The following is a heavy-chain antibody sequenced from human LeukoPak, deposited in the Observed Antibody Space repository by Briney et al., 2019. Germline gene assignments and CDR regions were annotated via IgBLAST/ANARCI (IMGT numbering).Heavy chain of an antibody. CDR3: ARHYIVVVPAATTFYYYYGMDV. J-gene: IGHJ6*02. CDR1: GGSFSGYY. CDR2: INHSGST. V-gene: IGHV4-34*01. Sequence: SETLSLTCAVYGGSFSGYYWSWIRQPPGKGLEWIGEINHSGSTNYNPSLKSRVTISVDTSKNQFSLKLSSVTAADTAVYYCARHYIVVVPAATTFYYYYGMDVWGQGTTVTVPS. D-gene: IGHD2-2*01.